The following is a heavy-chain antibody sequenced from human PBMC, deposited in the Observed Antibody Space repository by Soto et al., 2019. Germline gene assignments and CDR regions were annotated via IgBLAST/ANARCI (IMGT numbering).Heavy chain of an antibody. V-gene: IGHV4-30-4*01. Sequence: SETLSLTCTVSGGSISSGDYYWSWIRQPPGKGLEWIGYIYYSGGTYYNPSLKSRVTISVDTSKNQFSLKLSSVTAADTAVYYCARDSVTTVYFDYWGQGTLVTVSS. J-gene: IGHJ4*02. CDR3: ARDSVTTVYFDY. D-gene: IGHD4-17*01. CDR1: GGSISSGDYY. CDR2: IYYSGGT.